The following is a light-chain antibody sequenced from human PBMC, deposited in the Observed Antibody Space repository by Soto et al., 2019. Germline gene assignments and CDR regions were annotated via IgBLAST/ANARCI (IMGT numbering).Light chain of an antibody. V-gene: IGLV2-14*01. Sequence: QSALTQPASVSGSPGQSITISFTGTSSDVGGYNYVSWYQQHPGKAPKLMIYEVSNRPSGVSNRFSGSKSGNTASLTISGLQAEDEADYYCSSYPSSSTPVVFGGGTKLTVL. J-gene: IGLJ2*01. CDR1: SSDVGGYNY. CDR3: SSYPSSSTPVV. CDR2: EVS.